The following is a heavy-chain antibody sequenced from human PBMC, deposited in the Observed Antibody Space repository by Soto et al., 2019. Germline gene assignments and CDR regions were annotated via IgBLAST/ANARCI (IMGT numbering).Heavy chain of an antibody. CDR1: GGTFSSYA. CDR2: IIPIFGTA. CDR3: AGDSPYRSRSYWFDP. Sequence: GAPVKVSCKASGGTFSSYAISWVRQAPGQGLEWMGGIIPIFGTANYAQKFQGRVTITADESTSTAYMELSSLRSEDTAVYYCAGDSPYRSRSYWFDPWGQGTLVTGSS. V-gene: IGHV1-69*13. D-gene: IGHD6-13*01. J-gene: IGHJ5*02.